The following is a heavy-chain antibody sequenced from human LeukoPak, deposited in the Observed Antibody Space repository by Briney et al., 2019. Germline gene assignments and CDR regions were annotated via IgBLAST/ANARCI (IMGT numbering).Heavy chain of an antibody. J-gene: IGHJ6*02. CDR1: GFTVSGNY. CDR2: IYSGTKT. CDR3: AKDLRYCSTTICYYSGMNV. V-gene: IGHV3-53*01. Sequence: GGSLRLSCAASGFTVSGNYMSWVRQSPQKGLEWVSLIYSGTKTYYADSVKGRFTISRDNSKNTLYLQMNSVRADDTAVYFCAKDLRYCSTTICYYSGMNVWGQGTTVTVSS. D-gene: IGHD2-2*01.